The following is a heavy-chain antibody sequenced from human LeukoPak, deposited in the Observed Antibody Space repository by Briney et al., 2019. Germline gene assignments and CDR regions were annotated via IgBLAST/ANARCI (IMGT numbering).Heavy chain of an antibody. D-gene: IGHD3-22*01. Sequence: SVKVSCKASGGTFSSYAISWVRQAPGQGLEWMGGIIPIFGTANYAQKFQGRVTITADESTSTAYMELSSLRSEDTAVYYCAAAYHGPYDTYYYDSTTGSCIQHWGQGTLVTVSS. CDR3: AAAYHGPYDTYYYDSTTGSCIQH. V-gene: IGHV1-69*01. CDR2: IIPIFGTA. J-gene: IGHJ1*01. CDR1: GGTFSSYA.